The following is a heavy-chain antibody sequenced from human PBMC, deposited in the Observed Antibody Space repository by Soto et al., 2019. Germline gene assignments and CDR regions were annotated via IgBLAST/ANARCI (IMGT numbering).Heavy chain of an antibody. V-gene: IGHV3-74*03. CDR1: GFTFGDYW. CDR3: ATAEVDY. J-gene: IGHJ4*02. Sequence: LRLSCAASGFTFGDYWMHWVRQPPGKGPEWVSRMTGDGRTTQYADSVKGRFTASRDNAKSTLYLQMNSLRAEDTAVYYCATAEVDYWGPGTLVTVSS. CDR2: MTGDGRTT.